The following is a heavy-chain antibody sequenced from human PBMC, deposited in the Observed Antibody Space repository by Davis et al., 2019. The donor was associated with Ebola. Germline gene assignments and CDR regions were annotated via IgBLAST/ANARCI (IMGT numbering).Heavy chain of an antibody. V-gene: IGHV7-4-1*02. Sequence: ASVKVSCKASGNSFSDYYMQWVRQAPGQGLEWMGSINPNTGNPTYAQGFTGRFVFSLDTSASTAYLQISSLRPEDTAVYYCTRVRVVVSCLVCGRWFYPWGQGTLVTVSS. CDR1: GNSFSDYY. J-gene: IGHJ5*02. CDR3: TRVRVVVSCLVCGRWFYP. D-gene: IGHD2-15*01. CDR2: INPNTGNP.